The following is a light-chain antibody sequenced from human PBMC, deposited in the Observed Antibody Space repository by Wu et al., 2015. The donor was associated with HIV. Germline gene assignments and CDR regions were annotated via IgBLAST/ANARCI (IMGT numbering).Light chain of an antibody. CDR2: GAS. CDR1: QSVTTN. V-gene: IGKV3-15*01. CDR3: QQYNNRPYT. Sequence: EIVMTQSPATLSVSPGEGATLSCRASQSVTTNLAWYQQRPGQAPRLLIYGASTRATGIPARFSGSGSGTHFTLTISSLQSEDFAIYYCQQYNNRPYTFGQGTKLDIK. J-gene: IGKJ2*01.